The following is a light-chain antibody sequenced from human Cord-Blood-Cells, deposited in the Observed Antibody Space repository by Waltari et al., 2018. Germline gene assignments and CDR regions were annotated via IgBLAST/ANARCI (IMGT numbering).Light chain of an antibody. Sequence: DIQMTQSPSSLSASVGDRVTITCRASQSISSYLNLYQQKPGKAPKLLIYAASSLQSGVPSRFSGSGSGTDFTLTISSLQPVDFATYYCQQSYSTPLTFGGGTKVEIK. J-gene: IGKJ4*01. CDR3: QQSYSTPLT. V-gene: IGKV1-39*01. CDR1: QSISSY. CDR2: AAS.